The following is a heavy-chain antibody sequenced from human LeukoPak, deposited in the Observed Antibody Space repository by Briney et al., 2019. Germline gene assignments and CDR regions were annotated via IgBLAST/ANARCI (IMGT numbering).Heavy chain of an antibody. Sequence: NSSETLSLTCTVSGGSISSSSYYWGWIRQPPGKGLEWIGYIYYSGSTYYNPSLKSRVTISVDTSKNQFSLKLSSVTAADTAVYYCARFYGGNSAADFDYWGQGTLVTVSS. CDR3: ARFYGGNSAADFDY. J-gene: IGHJ4*02. D-gene: IGHD4-23*01. CDR2: IYYSGST. V-gene: IGHV4-30-4*08. CDR1: GGSISSSSYY.